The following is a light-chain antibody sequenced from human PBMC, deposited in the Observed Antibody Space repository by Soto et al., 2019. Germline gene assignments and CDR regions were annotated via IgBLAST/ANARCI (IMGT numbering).Light chain of an antibody. CDR3: QQTFSAPVT. J-gene: IGKJ2*01. V-gene: IGKV1-39*01. CDR2: AAS. CDR1: QSISSY. Sequence: DIQMTQSPSSLSASVGDRVTITCRASQSISSYLNWYQQKPGEAPKILIYAASTLQSGVPSRFSGRGSGPDFSLTISSLQPEDFATYYCQQTFSAPVTFGQGTRPETK.